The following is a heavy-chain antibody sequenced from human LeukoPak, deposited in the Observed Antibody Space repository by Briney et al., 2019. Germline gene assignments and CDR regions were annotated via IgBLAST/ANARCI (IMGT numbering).Heavy chain of an antibody. J-gene: IGHJ5*02. CDR1: GGSISNSSYY. Sequence: SETLSLTSAGSGGSISNSSYYWRWIRHLPEKGLEKIGSIYYSGSTYYTPSLNSRVTISVDTSKNQFSLKLSSVTAADTAVYYCARQAAGNWNPDWFDPWGQGTLVTVSS. CDR2: IYYSGST. D-gene: IGHD1-20*01. V-gene: IGHV4-39*01. CDR3: ARQAAGNWNPDWFDP.